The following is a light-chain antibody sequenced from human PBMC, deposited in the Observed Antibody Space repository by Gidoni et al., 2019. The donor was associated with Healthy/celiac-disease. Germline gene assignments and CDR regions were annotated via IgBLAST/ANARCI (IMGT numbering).Light chain of an antibody. V-gene: IGKV3-11*01. CDR2: DAS. Sequence: EIVLTQSPATLSLSPGERATLSCRASQSVSSYLAWYQQKPGQAPRLLIYDASNRATGIPARFSGSGSGTDFTLTISSLEPEDFAVYYCQQRSNWPPEPLTFXGXTKVEIK. CDR1: QSVSSY. CDR3: QQRSNWPPEPLT. J-gene: IGKJ4*01.